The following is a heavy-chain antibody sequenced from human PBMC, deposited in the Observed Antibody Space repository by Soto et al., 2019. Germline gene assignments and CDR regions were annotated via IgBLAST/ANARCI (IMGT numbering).Heavy chain of an antibody. D-gene: IGHD3-10*01. CDR1: GFNFSSYV. Sequence: QVHLVESGGGVVQPGRSLRLSCAASGFNFSSYVIHWVRQAPGKGLEWVAVISYDGTNEYYADSVKGRFTISRDTSKSTLYLQMDSLRADDTAVYYCARDGSGSFDIWGQGTMVTVSS. CDR3: ARDGSGSFDI. V-gene: IGHV3-30-3*01. J-gene: IGHJ3*02. CDR2: ISYDGTNE.